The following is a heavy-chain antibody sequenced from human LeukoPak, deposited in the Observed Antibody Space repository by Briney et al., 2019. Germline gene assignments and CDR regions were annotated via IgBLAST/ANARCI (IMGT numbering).Heavy chain of an antibody. Sequence: GGSLRLSCAASGFTVSTNYMSWVRQAPGKGLEWVSVIYRDDTTYYADSVKGRFTISRDNSKNTLYLQMSSLRADDTAVYYCTKGGWGTVLDYWGQGTLVTVSS. J-gene: IGHJ4*02. D-gene: IGHD3-10*01. CDR3: TKGGWGTVLDY. CDR2: IYRDDTT. V-gene: IGHV3-53*01. CDR1: GFTVSTNY.